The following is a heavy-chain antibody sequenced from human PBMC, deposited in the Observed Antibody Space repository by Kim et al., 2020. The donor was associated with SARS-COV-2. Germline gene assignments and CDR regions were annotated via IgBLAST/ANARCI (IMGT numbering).Heavy chain of an antibody. CDR3: VRDYDVLTGYSWFDP. CDR1: GGTFSTSP. J-gene: IGHJ5*02. V-gene: IGHV1-69*13. Sequence: SVKVSCKASGGTFSTSPISWVRQAPGQGLEWMGGIIPISGASNYAQKFQGRVTIIADESMATAFMDLRALRSEDTAVYYCVRDYDVLTGYSWFDPWGQGTLVTVSS. CDR2: IIPISGAS. D-gene: IGHD3-9*01.